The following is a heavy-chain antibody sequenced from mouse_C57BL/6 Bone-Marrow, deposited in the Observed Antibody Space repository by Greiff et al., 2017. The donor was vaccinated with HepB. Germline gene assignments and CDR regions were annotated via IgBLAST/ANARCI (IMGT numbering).Heavy chain of an antibody. J-gene: IGHJ4*01. CDR3: AREVSSGYVGMDY. CDR1: GYTFTSYW. CDR2: IDPNSGGT. D-gene: IGHD3-2*02. V-gene: IGHV1-72*01. Sequence: QVQLKQPGAELVKPGASVKLSCKASGYTFTSYWMHWVKQRPGRGLEWIGRIDPNSGGTKYNEKFKSKATLTVDKPSSTAYMQLSSLTSEDSAVYYCAREVSSGYVGMDYWGQGTSVTVSS.